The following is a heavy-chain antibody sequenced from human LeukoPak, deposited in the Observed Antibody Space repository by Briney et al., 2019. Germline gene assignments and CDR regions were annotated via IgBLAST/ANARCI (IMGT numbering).Heavy chain of an antibody. D-gene: IGHD5-12*01. V-gene: IGHV3-23*01. CDR3: AKEAGYSGYDYPDY. CDR1: GFTFSSYA. Sequence: GGSLRLSCAASGFTFSSYAMSWVCQAPGKGLEGVSGISGSAYSTYYADSVQGRFTISRDNSKNTLYLQMNSLRAEDTAVYYCAKEAGYSGYDYPDYWGQGTLVTVSS. J-gene: IGHJ4*02. CDR2: ISGSAYST.